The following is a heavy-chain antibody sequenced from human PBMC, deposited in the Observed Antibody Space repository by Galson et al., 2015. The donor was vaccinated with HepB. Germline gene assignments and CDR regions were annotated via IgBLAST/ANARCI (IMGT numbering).Heavy chain of an antibody. CDR1: GFDFSTYW. J-gene: IGHJ2*01. D-gene: IGHD4-23*01. CDR2: INSDVRST. Sequence: SLRLSCAASGFDFSTYWMHWVRQPPGKGLLWVSRINSDVRSTTYADSVRGRFTISRDNAGNTLYLQMNSLGVEDTAVYYCVRGVYGGNSGLNSGLGWYFDFWGRGTLVTVSS. V-gene: IGHV3-74*01. CDR3: VRGVYGGNSGLNSGLGWYFDF.